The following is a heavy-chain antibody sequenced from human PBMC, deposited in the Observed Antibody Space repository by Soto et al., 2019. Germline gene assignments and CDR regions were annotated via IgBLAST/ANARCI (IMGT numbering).Heavy chain of an antibody. CDR1: GFTFNDNP. V-gene: IGHV3-64D*08. D-gene: IGHD5-12*01. CDR2: ISANGGST. J-gene: IGHJ4*02. Sequence: EVQLVESGGGLVQPGGSLRLSCSASGFTFNDNPMYWVRQAPGKGLEYVSLISANGGSTHYADSVKGRFSISRDNSENTLYLQMSSLRAEDTALYYCVKGAGWLQDVDYWGQGTLVTVSS. CDR3: VKGAGWLQDVDY.